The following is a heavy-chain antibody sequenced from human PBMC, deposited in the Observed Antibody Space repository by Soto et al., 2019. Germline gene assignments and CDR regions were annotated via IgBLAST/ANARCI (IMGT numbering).Heavy chain of an antibody. Sequence: GGSLRLSCAASGFTFSSYAMSWVRQAPGKGLKWVSAISGSGGSTYYADSVKGRFTISRDNSKNTLYLQMNSLRAEDTAVYYCALQQAVAGTTNWFDPWGQGTLVTVSS. D-gene: IGHD6-19*01. CDR2: ISGSGGST. CDR1: GFTFSSYA. V-gene: IGHV3-23*01. J-gene: IGHJ5*02. CDR3: ALQQAVAGTTNWFDP.